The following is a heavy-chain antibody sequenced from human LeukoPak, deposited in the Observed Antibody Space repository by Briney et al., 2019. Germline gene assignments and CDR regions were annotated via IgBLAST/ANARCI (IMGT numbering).Heavy chain of an antibody. CDR1: GGSISSSSYY. CDR3: ARHNRGILTGYFDY. D-gene: IGHD3-9*01. CDR2: IYYSGST. J-gene: IGHJ4*02. V-gene: IGHV4-39*01. Sequence: SETLSLTCTVSGGSISSSSYYWGWIRQPPGKGLEWIGSIYYSGSTYYNPSLKSRVTISADTSKNQFSLKLSSVTAADTAVYYCARHNRGILTGYFDYWGQGALVTVSS.